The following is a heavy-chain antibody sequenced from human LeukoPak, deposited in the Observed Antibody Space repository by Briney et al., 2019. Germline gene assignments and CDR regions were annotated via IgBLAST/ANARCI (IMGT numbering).Heavy chain of an antibody. CDR2: ISDSGGNT. Sequence: GGSLRLSCAASGFTFRSYAMSWVRQAAGKGLEWVSAISDSGGNTYYADSVKGRFTISRDNSKNTLYLQMNSLRAEDTAVYYCAKNEWEGYYYMDVWGKGTTVTVSS. CDR1: GFTFRSYA. CDR3: AKNEWEGYYYMDV. D-gene: IGHD1-26*01. J-gene: IGHJ6*03. V-gene: IGHV3-23*01.